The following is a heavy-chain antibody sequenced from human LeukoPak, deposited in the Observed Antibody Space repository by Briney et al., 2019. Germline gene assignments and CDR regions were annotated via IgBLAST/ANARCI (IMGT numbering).Heavy chain of an antibody. CDR2: IYHSGST. D-gene: IGHD6-13*01. CDR3: ARCERAAQPPFDY. J-gene: IGHJ4*02. Sequence: SETLSLTCAVSGYSISSGYYWGWIRPPPGKGLAWIGSIYHSGSTYYNPSLKSRVTISVDTSKNQFSLKLSSVTAADTAVYYCARCERAAQPPFDYWGQGTLVTVSS. CDR1: GYSISSGYY. V-gene: IGHV4-38-2*01.